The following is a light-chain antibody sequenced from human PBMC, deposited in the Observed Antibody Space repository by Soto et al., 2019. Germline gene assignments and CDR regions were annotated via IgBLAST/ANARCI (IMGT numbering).Light chain of an antibody. CDR1: SGSIARNY. Sequence: NFMLTQPHSVSESPGKTVTISCTRSSGSIARNYVQWYQQRPGIAPTTLIYEDNQRPSGVPGRFSGSIDSSSNSASLTISGLKTEDEADYYCQSYDSSNPVVFGGGTKLTVL. CDR3: QSYDSSNPVV. J-gene: IGLJ2*01. CDR2: EDN. V-gene: IGLV6-57*04.